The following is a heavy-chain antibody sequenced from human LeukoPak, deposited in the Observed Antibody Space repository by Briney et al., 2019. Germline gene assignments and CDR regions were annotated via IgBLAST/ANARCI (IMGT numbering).Heavy chain of an antibody. CDR1: GGSISNYY. J-gene: IGHJ4*02. Sequence: SETLSLTCTVSGGSISNYYWSRIRQPPGKGLEWFGYIYYTGSTNYNPSLKSRVTISVDTSKNQFSLKLSSVTAADTAVYYCAGGGDSGGYYYPMFDYWGQGTLVTVSS. CDR2: IYYTGST. CDR3: AGGGDSGGYYYPMFDY. D-gene: IGHD3-22*01. V-gene: IGHV4-59*01.